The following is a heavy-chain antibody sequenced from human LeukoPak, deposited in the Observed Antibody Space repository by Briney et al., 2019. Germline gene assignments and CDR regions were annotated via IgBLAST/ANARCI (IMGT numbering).Heavy chain of an antibody. V-gene: IGHV1-2*02. Sequence: ASVKVSCKASGYIFTGYYLHWVRQAPGQGLEWMGWINPNNGGTKSAQKFQGRVTMTRDTSISTAYLELSSLRSDDTAIYYCARGAEQQRLAHFDYWGQGTLVAVSP. CDR3: ARGAEQQRLAHFDY. D-gene: IGHD1/OR15-1a*01. CDR2: INPNNGGT. J-gene: IGHJ4*02. CDR1: GYIFTGYY.